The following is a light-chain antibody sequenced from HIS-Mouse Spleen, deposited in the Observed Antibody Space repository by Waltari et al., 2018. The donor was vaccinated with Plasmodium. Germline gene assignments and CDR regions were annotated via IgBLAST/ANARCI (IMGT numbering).Light chain of an antibody. CDR2: EVS. CDR1: SSDVGRFNY. Sequence: QSALTQPPSASGSPRQSVTLSCTGTSSDVGRFNYFSWYQPHQGKAPKLMIYEVSKRPSGVPDRFSGSKSGNTASLTVSGLQAEDEADYYCSSYAGSNNLVFGGGTKLTVL. J-gene: IGLJ2*01. CDR3: SSYAGSNNLV. V-gene: IGLV2-8*01.